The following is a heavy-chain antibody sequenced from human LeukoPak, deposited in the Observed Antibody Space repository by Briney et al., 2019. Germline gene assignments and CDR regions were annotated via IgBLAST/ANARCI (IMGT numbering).Heavy chain of an antibody. CDR2: ISYDGNNK. CDR3: ASRTFYESSGYYLDN. Sequence: PGGSLRLSCVASGFXFSSYGIHWVRQAPGKGLEWVAVISYDGNNKYYADSVKGRFTISRDNPKNTLYLQMNSLRDEDTAVYYCASRTFYESSGYYLDNWGQGTLVTVSS. D-gene: IGHD3-22*01. J-gene: IGHJ4*02. CDR1: GFXFSSYG. V-gene: IGHV3-30*03.